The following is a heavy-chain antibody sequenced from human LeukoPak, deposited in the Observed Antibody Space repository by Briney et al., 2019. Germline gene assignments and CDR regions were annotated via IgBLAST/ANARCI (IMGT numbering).Heavy chain of an antibody. J-gene: IGHJ2*01. CDR2: ISAYNGNT. Sequence: ASVKVSCKASGYTFTSYGISWVRQAPGQGLEWMGWISAYNGNTNYAQKFQGRVTITADKSTSTAYMELSSLRSEDTAVYYCAGGAYGDYWYFDLWGRGTLVTVSS. CDR1: GYTFTSYG. V-gene: IGHV1-18*01. D-gene: IGHD4-17*01. CDR3: AGGAYGDYWYFDL.